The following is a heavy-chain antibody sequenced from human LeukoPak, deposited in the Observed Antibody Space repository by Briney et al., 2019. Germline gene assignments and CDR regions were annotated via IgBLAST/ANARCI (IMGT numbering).Heavy chain of an antibody. CDR3: ARGGLGSWTFDT. V-gene: IGHV3-48*04. J-gene: IGHJ4*02. CDR1: GFTFNTFN. Sequence: GGSLRLSCAASGFTFNTFNMTWVRQAPGKGLEWVSYISGTGTTIYYAVSVKGRFTISRDNAKYSLHLQMDSLRADDTAVYSCARGGLGSWTFDTWGQGTLVTVSS. CDR2: ISGTGTTI. D-gene: IGHD3-10*01.